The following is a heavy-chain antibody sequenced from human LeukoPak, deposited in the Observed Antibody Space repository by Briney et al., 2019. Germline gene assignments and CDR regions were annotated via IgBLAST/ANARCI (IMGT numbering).Heavy chain of an antibody. CDR1: GGSISSGGYY. CDR3: AREGYSYGYQFDY. V-gene: IGHV4-31*03. Sequence: PSETLSLTCTVSGGSISSGGYYWSWIRQHPGKGLEWIGYIYYSGSTYYNPSLKSRVTISVDTSKNQFSLKLSSVTAADTAVYYCAREGYSYGYQFDYWGQGTLVTVSS. D-gene: IGHD5-18*01. J-gene: IGHJ4*02. CDR2: IYYSGST.